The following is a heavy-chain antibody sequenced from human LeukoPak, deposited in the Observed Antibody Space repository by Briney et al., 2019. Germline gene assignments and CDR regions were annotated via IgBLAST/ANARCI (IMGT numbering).Heavy chain of an antibody. Sequence: PGGSLRLPCAASGFTFSDYYMSWIRQAPGKGLEWVSYISSSGSTIYYADSVKGRFTISRDNAKNSLYLQMNSLRAEDTAVYYCARDLDMTTVTTPFDYWGQGSLVTVSS. J-gene: IGHJ4*02. V-gene: IGHV3-11*01. D-gene: IGHD4-17*01. CDR1: GFTFSDYY. CDR2: ISSSGSTI. CDR3: ARDLDMTTVTTPFDY.